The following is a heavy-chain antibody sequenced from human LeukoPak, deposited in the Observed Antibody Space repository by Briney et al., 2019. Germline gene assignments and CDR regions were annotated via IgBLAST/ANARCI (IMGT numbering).Heavy chain of an antibody. CDR1: GGSISSGDYY. D-gene: IGHD3-9*01. CDR2: LYHSGST. V-gene: IGHV4-30-4*01. Sequence: PSETLSLTCTVSGGSISSGDYYWSWIRQPPGKGLEWIGYLYHSGSTYYNPSLKSRVTISVDTSKNQFSLKLSSVTAADTAVYYCARAGNGILTGYFQNWYFDLWGRGTLVTVSS. J-gene: IGHJ2*01. CDR3: ARAGNGILTGYFQNWYFDL.